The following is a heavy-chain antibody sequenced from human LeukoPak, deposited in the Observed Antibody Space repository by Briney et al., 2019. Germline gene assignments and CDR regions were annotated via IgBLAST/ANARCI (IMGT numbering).Heavy chain of an antibody. V-gene: IGHV4-39*01. J-gene: IGHJ3*02. CDR2: INYSGST. CDR3: ARQVRMGPTRLDAFDI. Sequence: SETLSLTCTVSGGSISSSSYYWGWIRQPPGKGLEWIGSINYSGSTYYNPSLKSRVTISVDRSKNQFSLKLSSVTAADTAVYYCARQVRMGPTRLDAFDIWGQGTMVTVSS. CDR1: GGSISSSSYY. D-gene: IGHD3-10*01.